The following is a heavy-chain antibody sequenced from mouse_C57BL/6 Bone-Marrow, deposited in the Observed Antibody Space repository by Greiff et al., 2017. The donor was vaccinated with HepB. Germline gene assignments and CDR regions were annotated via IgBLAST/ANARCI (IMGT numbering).Heavy chain of an antibody. D-gene: IGHD2-2*01. J-gene: IGHJ3*01. V-gene: IGHV5-4*01. CDR3: ARDPIYYGYFAY. Sequence: EVHLVESGGGLVKPGGSLKLSCAASGFTFSSSAMSWVRQTPEKRLEWVATISDGGSYTYYPDNVKGRFTISRDNAKNNLYLQMSHLKSEDTAMYYCARDPIYYGYFAYWGQGTLVTVSA. CDR1: GFTFSSSA. CDR2: ISDGGSYT.